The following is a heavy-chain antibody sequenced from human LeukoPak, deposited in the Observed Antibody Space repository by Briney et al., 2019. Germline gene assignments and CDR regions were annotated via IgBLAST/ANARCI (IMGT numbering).Heavy chain of an antibody. D-gene: IGHD3-10*01. CDR2: INPNSGGT. V-gene: IGHV1-2*02. J-gene: IGHJ4*02. CDR3: ARGAPMVRGVIDY. CDR1: GYTFTGYY. Sequence: GASVKVSCKASGYTFTGYYMHWVRQAPGQGLKWMGWINPNSGGTNYAQKFQGRVTMTRDTSISTAYMELSRLRSDDTAVYYCARGAPMVRGVIDYWGQGTLVTVSS.